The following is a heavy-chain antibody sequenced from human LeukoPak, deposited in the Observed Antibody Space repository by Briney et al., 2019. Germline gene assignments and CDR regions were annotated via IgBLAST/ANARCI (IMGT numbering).Heavy chain of an antibody. V-gene: IGHV3-30-3*01. CDR2: ISYDGSNK. CDR3: ARGWSFGDPEYYFDY. J-gene: IGHJ4*02. CDR1: GFTFSSYA. Sequence: PGGSLRLSCAASGFTFSSYAMHWVRQAPGKGLEWVAVISYDGSNKYYADSVKGRFTISRDNSKNTLYLQMNSLRAEDTAVYYCARGWSFGDPEYYFDYWGQGTLVTVSS. D-gene: IGHD2-21*02.